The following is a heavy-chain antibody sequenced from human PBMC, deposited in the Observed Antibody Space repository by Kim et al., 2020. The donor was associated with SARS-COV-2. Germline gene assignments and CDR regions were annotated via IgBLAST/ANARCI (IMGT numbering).Heavy chain of an antibody. Sequence: AQKFQGRVTITADKSTSTAYMELSSLRSEDTAVYYCARDGAAAGNYYFDYWGQGTLVTVSS. D-gene: IGHD6-13*01. V-gene: IGHV1-69*04. CDR3: ARDGAAAGNYYFDY. J-gene: IGHJ4*02.